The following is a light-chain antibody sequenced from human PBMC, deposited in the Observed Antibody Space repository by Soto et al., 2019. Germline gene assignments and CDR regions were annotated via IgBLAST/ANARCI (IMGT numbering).Light chain of an antibody. CDR1: SSDVGAYDH. Sequence: QSVLTQPSSMSGSPGQSITISCTGTSSDVGAYDHVSWHQQRPGRAPQVLIYDVRIRPSEVSNRFSGSKSGDTASLTISGLYAEDEAIYYGASKTTSSAVLFGAGTKLTVL. CDR3: ASKTTSSAVL. V-gene: IGLV2-14*03. CDR2: DVR. J-gene: IGLJ2*01.